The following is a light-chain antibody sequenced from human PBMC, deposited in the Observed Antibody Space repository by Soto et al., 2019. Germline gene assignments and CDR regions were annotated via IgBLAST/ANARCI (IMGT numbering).Light chain of an antibody. CDR1: QSVSSK. V-gene: IGKV3-20*01. CDR3: QQYRGSPIT. CDR2: GAS. J-gene: IGKJ5*01. Sequence: EIVLTQCPCTLSLSPGERATLSCRASQSVSSKLALYQQKPGQAPRLLISGASSRATGIPDRFSGSGSGTDFTLTISRLEPEDFAMYFRQQYRGSPITFGQGTRLEIK.